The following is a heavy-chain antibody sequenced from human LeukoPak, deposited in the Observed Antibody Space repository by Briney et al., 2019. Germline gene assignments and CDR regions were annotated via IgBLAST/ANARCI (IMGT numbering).Heavy chain of an antibody. CDR1: GYTFTGYY. D-gene: IGHD5-24*01. J-gene: IGHJ4*02. Sequence: ASVKVSCKASGYTFTGYYMHWVRQAPGQGLEWMGRINPNSGGTNYAQKFQGRVTMTRDTSISTAYMELSRLRSDDTAVYYCARIGRWLKFREGGFVDYWGQRTLVTVSS. CDR3: ARIGRWLKFREGGFVDY. V-gene: IGHV1-2*06. CDR2: INPNSGGT.